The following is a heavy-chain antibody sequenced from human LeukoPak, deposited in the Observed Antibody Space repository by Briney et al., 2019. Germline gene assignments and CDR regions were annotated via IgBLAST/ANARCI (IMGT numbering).Heavy chain of an antibody. Sequence: SVKVSCKASGGTFSSYAISWVRQAPGQGLEWMGGIIPIFGTANYAQKFQGRVTITADKSTSTAYMELSSLRSEDTAVYYCSRVLVGYTGTPPAVWAKGPPVPVPS. J-gene: IGHJ6*03. CDR3: SRVLVGYTGTPPAV. CDR2: IIPIFGTA. CDR1: GGTFSSYA. D-gene: IGHD1-14*01. V-gene: IGHV1-69*06.